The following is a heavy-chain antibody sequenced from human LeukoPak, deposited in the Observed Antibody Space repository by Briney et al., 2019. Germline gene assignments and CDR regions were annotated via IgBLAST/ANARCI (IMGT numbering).Heavy chain of an antibody. J-gene: IGHJ5*02. CDR3: ASKAGMYSSSWPNNWFDP. CDR2: IYYTGYT. CDR1: GDSISSSSYY. Sequence: PSETLSLTCTVSGDSISSSSYYWGWIRQPPGTGLEWIVSIYYTGYTYDNPSLRSRITMSVDTPKNQFSLKLSSVTAADTAVYYCASKAGMYSSSWPNNWFDPWGQGTLVTVSS. D-gene: IGHD6-13*01. V-gene: IGHV4-39*07.